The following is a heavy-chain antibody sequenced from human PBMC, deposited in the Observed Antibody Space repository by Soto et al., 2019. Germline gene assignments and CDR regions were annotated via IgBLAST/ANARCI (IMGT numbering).Heavy chain of an antibody. V-gene: IGHV1-18*01. CDR1: GYMFTSYA. D-gene: IGHD2-15*01. Sequence: ASVKVSCKASGYMFTSYAISWVRQAPGQGLEWMGWISAYNGNTNYAQKLQGRVTMTTDTSTSTAYMELRSLRSDDTAVYYCARDYVVAATLYWFDPWGQGTLVTVSS. CDR2: ISAYNGNT. J-gene: IGHJ5*02. CDR3: ARDYVVAATLYWFDP.